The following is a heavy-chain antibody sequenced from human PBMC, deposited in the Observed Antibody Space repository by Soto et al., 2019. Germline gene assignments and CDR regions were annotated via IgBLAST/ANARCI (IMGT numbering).Heavy chain of an antibody. CDR1: GFTFSSYA. D-gene: IGHD2-21*01. J-gene: IGHJ4*02. CDR3: AKATSATCTGSICYSFDY. CDR2: FSGGRDTT. Sequence: HPGGSLRLSCVASGFTFSSYAMSWVRQAPGQRLEWVATFSGGRDTTWHADSVKGRFTVSRDSSKNTLSLQMNSLRPEGTALYYCAKATSATCTGSICYSFDYWGQGTLVTVSS. V-gene: IGHV3-23*01.